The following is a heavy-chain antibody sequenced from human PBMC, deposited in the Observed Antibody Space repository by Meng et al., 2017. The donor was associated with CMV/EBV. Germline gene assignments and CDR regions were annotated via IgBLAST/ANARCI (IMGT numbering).Heavy chain of an antibody. V-gene: IGHV3-74*01. CDR1: GFTFSSYW. CDR2: INSDGSST. J-gene: IGHJ6*02. Sequence: GESLKIPCAASGFTFSSYWMHWVRQAPGKGLVWVSRINSDGSSTSYADSVKGRFTISRDNAKNTLYLQMNSLRAEDTAVYYCARESDYGMDVWGQGTTVTVSS. CDR3: ARESDYGMDV.